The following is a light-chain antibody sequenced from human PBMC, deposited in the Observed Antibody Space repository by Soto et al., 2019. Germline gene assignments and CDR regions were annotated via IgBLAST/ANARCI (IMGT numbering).Light chain of an antibody. V-gene: IGLV2-14*01. CDR1: SSDIGAYNY. CDR2: GVT. CDR3: FSHRSGDSHV. Sequence: QSALTQPASVSGSPGQSITISCTGTSSDIGAYNYVSWYQQYPGKAPKLMIYGVTNRPSGVSNRFSGSKTGNTAPLTISGLQAEDEADYYCFSHRSGDSHVFGTGTKVT. J-gene: IGLJ1*01.